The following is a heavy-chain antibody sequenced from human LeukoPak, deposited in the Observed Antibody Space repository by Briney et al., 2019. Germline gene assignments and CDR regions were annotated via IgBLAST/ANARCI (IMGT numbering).Heavy chain of an antibody. CDR2: IKQAGSEK. V-gene: IGHV3-7*01. CDR1: GFTYSRYW. J-gene: IGHJ4*02. CDR3: ARVRGIFDY. Sequence: GGSLRLSCAASGFTYSRYWMSWVGQAPGKGLEWVANIKQAGSEKYYVDSVKGRFTISRDNAENSLYLQMNSLRAENARVCYCARVRGIFDYWGQGTLVTVTS. D-gene: IGHD3-10*01.